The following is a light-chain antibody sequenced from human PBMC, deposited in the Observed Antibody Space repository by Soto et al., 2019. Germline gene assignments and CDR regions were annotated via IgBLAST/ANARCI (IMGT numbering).Light chain of an antibody. Sequence: QSALTQPPSASGSPGQSVTISCTGTSSDVGGYNYVSWYQQHPDKAPKLMIYEISKRPSGVPDRFSGSKSGNTASLTVSGLQAEDEADYYCSSYAGSSNFVVFGGGTKLTVL. V-gene: IGLV2-8*01. CDR3: SSYAGSSNFVV. CDR1: SSDVGGYNY. CDR2: EIS. J-gene: IGLJ2*01.